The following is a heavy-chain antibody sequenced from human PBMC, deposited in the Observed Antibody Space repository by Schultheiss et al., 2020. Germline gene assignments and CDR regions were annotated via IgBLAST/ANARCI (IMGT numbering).Heavy chain of an antibody. CDR1: GFTFSSYA. J-gene: IGHJ6*02. CDR3: AKDGRSWVDYYYGMDV. CDR2: ISGSGGST. D-gene: IGHD6-13*01. V-gene: IGHV3-23*01. Sequence: GGSLRLSCAASGFTFSSYAMSWVRQAPGKGLEWVSAISGSGGSTYYADSVKGRFTISRDNSKNTLYLQMNSLRAEDTAVYYCAKDGRSWVDYYYGMDVWGQGTTVTVSS.